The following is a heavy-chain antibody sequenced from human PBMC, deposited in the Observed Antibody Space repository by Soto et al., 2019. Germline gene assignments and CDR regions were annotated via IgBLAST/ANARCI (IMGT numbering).Heavy chain of an antibody. CDR1: GFTFSSYW. CDR2: MNEDGGTT. D-gene: IGHD4-4*01. J-gene: IGHJ6*02. CDR3: ARDRTVTTHYYYYYGMDV. V-gene: IGHV3-74*01. Sequence: GGSLRLSCAASGFTFSSYWMHWVRQAPGKGLVWVSRMNEDGGTTDYADSVKGRFTISRDNAKNTLYLQMNSLRDEDTAVYYCARDRTVTTHYYYYYGMDVWGQGTTVTVSS.